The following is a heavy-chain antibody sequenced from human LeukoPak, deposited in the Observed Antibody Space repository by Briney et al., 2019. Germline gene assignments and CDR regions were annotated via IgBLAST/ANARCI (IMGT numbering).Heavy chain of an antibody. J-gene: IGHJ4*02. CDR1: GFTFSSYY. V-gene: IGHV3-74*01. CDR2: IDSDGNII. D-gene: IGHD3-22*01. Sequence: PGGSLRLSCAASGFTFSSYYIHWVRQAPGKGLVWVSRIDSDGNIITYADSVKGRFTISRDNAKNTLYLQMNSLRAEDTAVYYCARISYDSSGYYDYWGQGTLVTVSS. CDR3: ARISYDSSGYYDY.